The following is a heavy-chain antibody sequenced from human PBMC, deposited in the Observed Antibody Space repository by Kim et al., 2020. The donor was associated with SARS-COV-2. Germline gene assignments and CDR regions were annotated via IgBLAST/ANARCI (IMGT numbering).Heavy chain of an antibody. CDR2: IRSQPYGGTA. Sequence: GGSLRLSCTDSGFTFGDYGGIWLRQAPGKGLECVGFIRSQPYGGTAEYAASVKDRFTISRDDSKSIAFLQMNSLKTEDTAVYYCTRFGPYFYDTSALSSLYAFDIWGQGTMVTVSS. V-gene: IGHV3-49*03. CDR3: TRFGPYFYDTSALSSLYAFDI. D-gene: IGHD3-22*01. J-gene: IGHJ3*02. CDR1: GFTFGDYG.